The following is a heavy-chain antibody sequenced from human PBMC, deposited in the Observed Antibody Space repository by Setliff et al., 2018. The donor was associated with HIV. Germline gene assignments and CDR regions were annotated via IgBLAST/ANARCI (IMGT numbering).Heavy chain of an antibody. J-gene: IGHJ4*02. CDR2: IYHSGST. CDR1: GYSISSGYY. Sequence: SETLSLTCTVSGYSISSGYYWGWIRQPPGKGLEWIGSIYHSGSTYYNPSLKRRVTISVDTSKNQFSLKLTSVTAADTAVYYCASAGSGTRAPPRYWGQGTLVTVSS. D-gene: IGHD1-1*01. CDR3: ASAGSGTRAPPRY. V-gene: IGHV4-38-2*02.